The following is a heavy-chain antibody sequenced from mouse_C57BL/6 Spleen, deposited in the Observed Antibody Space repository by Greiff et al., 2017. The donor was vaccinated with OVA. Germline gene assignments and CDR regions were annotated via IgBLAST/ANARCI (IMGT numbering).Heavy chain of an antibody. CDR3: ARDMTGTRYFDV. D-gene: IGHD4-1*01. Sequence: QVQLQQPGTELVKPGASVKLSCKASGYTFTSYCMHWVKQRPGQGLEWIGNINPSNGGTNYNEQFKSKATLTVDKSSSTAYMQLSSLTSEDSAVYYCARDMTGTRYFDVWGTGTTVTVSS. CDR1: GYTFTSYC. V-gene: IGHV1-53*01. CDR2: INPSNGGT. J-gene: IGHJ1*03.